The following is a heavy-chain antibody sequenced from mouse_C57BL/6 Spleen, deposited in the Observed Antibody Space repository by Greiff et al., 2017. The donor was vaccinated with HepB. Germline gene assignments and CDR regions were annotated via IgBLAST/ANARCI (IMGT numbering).Heavy chain of an antibody. CDR2: IRNKANGYTT. J-gene: IGHJ4*01. CDR3: ARNYGSSYTGDYYAMDY. CDR1: GFTFTDYY. Sequence: EVKLVESGGGLVQPGGSLSLSCAASGFTFTDYYMSWVRQPPGKALEWLGFIRNKANGYTTEYSASVKGRFTISRDNSQSILYLQMNALRAEDSATYYCARNYGSSYTGDYYAMDYWGQGTSVTVSS. D-gene: IGHD1-1*01. V-gene: IGHV7-3*01.